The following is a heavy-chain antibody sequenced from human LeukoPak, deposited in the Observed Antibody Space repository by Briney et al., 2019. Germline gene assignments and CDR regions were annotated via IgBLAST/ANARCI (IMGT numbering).Heavy chain of an antibody. V-gene: IGHV1-18*01. CDR1: GGTFSSYA. D-gene: IGHD1-26*01. CDR3: ARDYSGSYGY. J-gene: IGHJ4*02. CDR2: ISAYNGNT. Sequence: GASVKVSCKASGGTFSSYAISWVRQAPGQGLEWMGWISAYNGNTNSAQNLQGRVTMTTDTSTSTAYMELRSLRSDDTAVYYCARDYSGSYGYWGQGTLVTVSS.